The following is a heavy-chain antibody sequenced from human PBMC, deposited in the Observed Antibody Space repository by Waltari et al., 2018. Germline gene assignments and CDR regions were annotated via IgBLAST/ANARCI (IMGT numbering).Heavy chain of an antibody. J-gene: IGHJ6*03. Sequence: EVQVLESGGGLVQPGGSLRLTCAASGFIFNNYAINWVRQAPGKGLEWVSWINGYGDKTYYADSVKGRFTLSRDNDKKTLYLRMNSLRVEDTALYYCARRPRNTLDHFYYMDIWGKGTMVIVSS. CDR1: GFIFNNYA. D-gene: IGHD3-3*01. V-gene: IGHV3-23*01. CDR3: ARRPRNTLDHFYYMDI. CDR2: INGYGDKT.